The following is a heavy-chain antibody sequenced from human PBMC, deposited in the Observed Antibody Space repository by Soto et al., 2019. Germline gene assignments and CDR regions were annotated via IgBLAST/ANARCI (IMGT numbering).Heavy chain of an antibody. J-gene: IGHJ4*02. CDR1: GGSISSSYY. D-gene: IGHD3-10*01. V-gene: IGHV4-39*01. CDR2: IYYSGST. CDR3: ATLWFGEADY. Sequence: QLQLQESGPGLVKPSETLSLTCTVSGGSISSSYYWGWIRHPPGKGLEWIGSIYYSGSTYYNPSLKSRVTISVDTSKTQFSLKLSSVTAADTAVYYCATLWFGEADYWGQGTLVTVSS.